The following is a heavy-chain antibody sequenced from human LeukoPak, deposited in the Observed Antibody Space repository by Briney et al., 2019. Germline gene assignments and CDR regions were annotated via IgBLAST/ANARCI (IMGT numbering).Heavy chain of an antibody. CDR2: ISSSSSYT. Sequence: GGSLRLSCAASGFTFSDYYMSWIRQAPGKGLEWVSYISSSSSYTNYADSVNGRFTISRDNAKNSLYLQMNSLRAEDTAVYYCARTHYRFDYWGQGTLVTVSS. CDR1: GFTFSDYY. J-gene: IGHJ4*02. D-gene: IGHD1-26*01. V-gene: IGHV3-11*06. CDR3: ARTHYRFDY.